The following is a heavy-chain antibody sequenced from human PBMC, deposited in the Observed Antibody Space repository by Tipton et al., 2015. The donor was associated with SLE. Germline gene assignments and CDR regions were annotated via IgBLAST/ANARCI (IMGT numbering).Heavy chain of an antibody. J-gene: IGHJ4*02. CDR3: ARRCGMGLYR. D-gene: IGHD3-3*01. CDR1: GGSFSVYH. Sequence: LRLSCAVYGGSFSVYHWTWIRQPPGKGLEWIGEINHSGSTKYNLSLKSRVTMSVDTSKNQFSLRLNSVTAADTAVYYCARRCGMGLYRWGQGTLVTVSS. CDR2: INHSGST. V-gene: IGHV4-34*01.